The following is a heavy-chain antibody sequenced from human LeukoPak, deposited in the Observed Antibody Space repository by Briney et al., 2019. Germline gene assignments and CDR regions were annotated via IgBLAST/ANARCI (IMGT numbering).Heavy chain of an antibody. D-gene: IGHD1-26*01. Sequence: GGSLRLSCAASGFTFSSYWMDWVRQAPGKGLEWVAHIKQDGSDKYYVDSVKGRFTISRDNAKNSVFLQMNSLRAEDTAVYYCSVSLNSWGQGTLVTVSS. J-gene: IGHJ4*02. CDR2: IKQDGSDK. CDR3: SVSLNS. CDR1: GFTFSSYW. V-gene: IGHV3-7*01.